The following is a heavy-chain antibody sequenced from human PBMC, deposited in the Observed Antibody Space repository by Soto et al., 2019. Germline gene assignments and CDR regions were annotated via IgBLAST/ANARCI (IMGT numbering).Heavy chain of an antibody. J-gene: IGHJ4*01. V-gene: IGHV1-2*04. CDR1: GYTFTNLY. CDR2: INPNSGDT. D-gene: IGHD2-15*01. CDR3: ARVGGGHCSGGSCYYFNY. Sequence: QVQLVQSGAEVKKPGASVKVSCRTSGYTFTNLYMHWVRQAPGQGLEWMGWINPNSGDTNYAQKFQGWVTMTRDTSIRTAYLEVSRLRSDDTAVYYCARVGGGHCSGGSCYYFNYWGQGTLVTVSS.